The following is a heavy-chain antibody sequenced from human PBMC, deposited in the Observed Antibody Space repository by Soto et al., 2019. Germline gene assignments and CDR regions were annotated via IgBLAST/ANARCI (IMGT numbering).Heavy chain of an antibody. V-gene: IGHV1-18*01. CDR1: GYTFTSYG. J-gene: IGHJ6*02. Sequence: QVQLVQSGAEVKKPGASVKVSCKASGYTFTSYGISWVRQAPGQGLEWMGWISAYNGNTNYAQKLKGRVTMTTDTSTSTAYMELRSLRSDDTAVYYCARDRGGIQLWTTYYYYGMDVWGQGTTVTVSS. D-gene: IGHD5-18*01. CDR3: ARDRGGIQLWTTYYYYGMDV. CDR2: ISAYNGNT.